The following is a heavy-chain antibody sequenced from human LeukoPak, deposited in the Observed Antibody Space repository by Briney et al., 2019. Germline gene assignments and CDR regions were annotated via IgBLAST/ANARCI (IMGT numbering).Heavy chain of an antibody. CDR2: ISGSGGST. Sequence: GGSLRLSCAASGFTFSSYAMSWVRQAPGKGLEWVSAISGSGGSTYYADSVKGRFTISRDNSKNTLYLQMNSLRAEDTAVYYCAKSRAGDPSFIRNFDYWGQGTLATVSS. CDR3: AKSRAGDPSFIRNFDY. D-gene: IGHD2-21*02. CDR1: GFTFSSYA. J-gene: IGHJ4*02. V-gene: IGHV3-23*01.